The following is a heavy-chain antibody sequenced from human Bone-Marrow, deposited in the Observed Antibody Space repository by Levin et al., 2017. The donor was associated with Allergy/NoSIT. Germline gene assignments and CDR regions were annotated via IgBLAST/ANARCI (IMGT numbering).Heavy chain of an antibody. V-gene: IGHV1-2*02. J-gene: IGHJ3*02. CDR3: AGHYDILTGYYGDDAFDI. CDR2: VNPNSGAT. Sequence: ASVKVSCKAYGYTFTGHYLDWVRQAPGQGREGVGWVNPNSGATSYAQKFQGRVTMTRDTSINTVYMELSRLRSDDMAVYYCAGHYDILTGYYGDDAFDIWGQGTMVTVSS. CDR1: GYTFTGHY. D-gene: IGHD3-9*01.